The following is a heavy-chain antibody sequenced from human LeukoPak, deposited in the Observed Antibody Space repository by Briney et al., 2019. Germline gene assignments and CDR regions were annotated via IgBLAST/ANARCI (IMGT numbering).Heavy chain of an antibody. D-gene: IGHD1/OR15-1a*01. CDR2: ISSNGGST. CDR1: GFTSSSYA. CDR3: VKDYNWNIFHY. V-gene: IGHV3-64D*06. J-gene: IGHJ4*02. Sequence: PGGSLRLSCSASGFTSSSYATHWVRQAPEKGLEYVSGISSNGGSTYYADSVKGGFTISRDNSKNTLYLQMSSLRADDTAVYYCVKDYNWNIFHYWGQGTLVTVSS.